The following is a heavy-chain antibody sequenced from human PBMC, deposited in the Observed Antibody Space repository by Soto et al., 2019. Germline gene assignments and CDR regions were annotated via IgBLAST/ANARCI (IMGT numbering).Heavy chain of an antibody. D-gene: IGHD5-18*01. V-gene: IGHV3-7*05. CDR3: ARAASTSWYSYDYHGMDV. Sequence: EVQLVESGGGLVQPGGSLRLSCAGSVFTFRTYWLSWVRQVPGKGLEWVANINLDGSEKNYVDSVKGRFTISRDNARNSLYLQMSSLRAEDTALYYCARAASTSWYSYDYHGMDVWGQGTTVTVSS. CDR2: INLDGSEK. J-gene: IGHJ6*02. CDR1: VFTFRTYW.